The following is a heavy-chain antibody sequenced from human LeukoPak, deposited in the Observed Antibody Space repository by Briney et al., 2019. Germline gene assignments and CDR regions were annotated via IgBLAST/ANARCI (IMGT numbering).Heavy chain of an antibody. CDR1: RYTFTSYG. Sequence: GASVKVSCKASRYTFTSYGINWVRQAPGQGLEWMGWISAYNGNTNYAQKLQGRVTMTTDTSTSTAYMELRSLRSDDTAVYYCARTTVTTVDWFDPWGQGTLVTVSS. CDR3: ARTTVTTVDWFDP. V-gene: IGHV1-18*01. J-gene: IGHJ5*02. D-gene: IGHD4-17*01. CDR2: ISAYNGNT.